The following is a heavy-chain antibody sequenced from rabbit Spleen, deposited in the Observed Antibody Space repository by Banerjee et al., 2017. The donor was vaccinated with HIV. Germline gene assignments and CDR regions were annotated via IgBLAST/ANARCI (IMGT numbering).Heavy chain of an antibody. V-gene: IGHV1S45*01. Sequence: QEQLEESGGDLVKPGASLTLTCKASGFSFSTPYYMCWVRQAPGKGLEWIACIYTSSGSTYYASWAKGRFTISKTSSTTVTLQVTSLTAADTATYFCARETWGATGNYGLWGQGTLVTVS. CDR1: GFSFSTPYY. J-gene: IGHJ4*01. D-gene: IGHD7-1*01. CDR3: ARETWGATGNYGL. CDR2: IYTSSGST.